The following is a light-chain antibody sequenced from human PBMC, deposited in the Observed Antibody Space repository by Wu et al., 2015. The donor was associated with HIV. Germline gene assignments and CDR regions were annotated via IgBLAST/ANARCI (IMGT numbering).Light chain of an antibody. J-gene: IGKJ5*01. CDR1: QSVSGT. V-gene: IGKV3-11*01. Sequence: EIVLTQSPATLSFSPGERATLSCRASQSVSGTLAWYQQKPGQPPRLLIYDASNRATGIPDRFTGTGSVTDFTLTISSLEPEDFAVYYCQQHNKWPLTFGQGTRLEIK. CDR3: QQHNKWPLT. CDR2: DAS.